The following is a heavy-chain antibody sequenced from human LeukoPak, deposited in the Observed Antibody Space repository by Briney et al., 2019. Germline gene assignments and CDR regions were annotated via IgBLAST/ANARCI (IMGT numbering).Heavy chain of an antibody. Sequence: SETLSLTCTVSGRSISSYYWSWIRQPPGKGLEWIGYIYYSGSTNYNPSLKSRVTISVDTSKNQFSLKLSSVTAADTAVYYCARDPSDWPDGYYGMDVWGQGTTVTVSS. CDR3: ARDPSDWPDGYYGMDV. J-gene: IGHJ6*02. D-gene: IGHD3-9*01. CDR1: GRSISSYY. CDR2: IYYSGST. V-gene: IGHV4-59*01.